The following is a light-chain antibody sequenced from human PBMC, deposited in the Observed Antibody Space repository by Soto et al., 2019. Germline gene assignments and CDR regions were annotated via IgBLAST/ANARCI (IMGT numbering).Light chain of an antibody. CDR3: MQGLRPMYT. CDR2: LGS. Sequence: EIAMTQSPLSLAVTPGEPASISCRSSQTLLHSNGYTYLDWYLQKPGQSPQLLIYLGSNRASGVPDRFSGSGSGTDFTLKISRVEAEDVGIFYCMQGLRPMYTFGQGTKLEIE. CDR1: QTLLHSNGYTY. J-gene: IGKJ2*01. V-gene: IGKV2-28*01.